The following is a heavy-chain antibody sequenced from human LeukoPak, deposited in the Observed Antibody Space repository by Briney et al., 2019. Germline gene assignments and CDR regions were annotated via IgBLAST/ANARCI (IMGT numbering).Heavy chain of an antibody. J-gene: IGHJ6*03. Sequence: SETLSLTCTVSGGSISSSSYYWGWIRQPPGKGLEWIGSIYYSGSTYYNPSLKSRVTISVDTSNNQFSLKLISVTAADTAVYYCARAAPTAYYYYMDVWGKGTTVTVSS. CDR2: IYYSGST. CDR3: ARAAPTAYYYYMDV. V-gene: IGHV4-39*07. CDR1: GGSISSSSYY.